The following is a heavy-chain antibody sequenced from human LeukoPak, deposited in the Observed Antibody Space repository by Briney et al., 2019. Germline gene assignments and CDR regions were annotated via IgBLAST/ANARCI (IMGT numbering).Heavy chain of an antibody. Sequence: SETLSLTCTVSGGSISSSSYYWGWIRQPPGKGLEWIGSIYYSGSTYYNPSLKSRVTISVDTSKNQFSLKLSSVTAADTAVYYCAREEVLWFGEFPYNWFDPWGQGTLVTVSS. CDR2: IYYSGST. CDR3: AREEVLWFGEFPYNWFDP. CDR1: GGSISSSSYY. D-gene: IGHD3-10*01. J-gene: IGHJ5*02. V-gene: IGHV4-39*02.